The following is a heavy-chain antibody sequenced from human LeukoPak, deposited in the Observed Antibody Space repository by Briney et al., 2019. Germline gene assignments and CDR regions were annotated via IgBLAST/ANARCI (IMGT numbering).Heavy chain of an antibody. CDR3: ASFVGVVRGFDI. Sequence: ASVKVSCKASGYTFTSYDINWVRQATGQGLEWMGWMNPNSGNTGYAQKFQGRVTMTRNTSISTAYMELSSLRSEDTAVYYCASFVGVVRGFDIWGQGKMVTVSS. CDR2: MNPNSGNT. D-gene: IGHD2-15*01. J-gene: IGHJ3*02. CDR1: GYTFTSYD. V-gene: IGHV1-8*01.